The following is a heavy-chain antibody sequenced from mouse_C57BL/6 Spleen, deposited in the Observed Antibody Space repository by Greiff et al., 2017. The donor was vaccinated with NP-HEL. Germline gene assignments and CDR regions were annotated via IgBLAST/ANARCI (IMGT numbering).Heavy chain of an antibody. Sequence: QVQLQQPGAELVMPGASVKLSCKASGYTFTSYWMHWVKQRPGQGLEWIGELDPSDSYPNYNQKFKGKSPLTVEKSSSTAYMQLSSLTSEDSVVYYCARSDRTTVVATEDCFDDWGQGTTLTVSS. J-gene: IGHJ2*01. CDR2: LDPSDSYP. CDR1: GYTFTSYW. D-gene: IGHD1-1*01. V-gene: IGHV1-69*01. CDR3: ARSDRTTVVATEDCFDD.